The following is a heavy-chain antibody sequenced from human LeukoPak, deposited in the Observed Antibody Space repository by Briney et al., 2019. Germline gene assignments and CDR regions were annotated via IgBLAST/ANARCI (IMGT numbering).Heavy chain of an antibody. D-gene: IGHD3-9*01. CDR2: ISGSGHST. CDR3: AKEPHMLTGYYTDYFDY. V-gene: IGHV3-23*01. J-gene: IGHJ4*02. CDR1: GFTFTSSA. Sequence: GGSLRLSCAASGFTFTSSAMSWVRQTPGKELVWVSAISGSGHSTDYADSVKGRFTVSRDNSKDTLYLQMNSLRAEDTAVYFCAKEPHMLTGYYTDYFDYWGQGTLVTVSS.